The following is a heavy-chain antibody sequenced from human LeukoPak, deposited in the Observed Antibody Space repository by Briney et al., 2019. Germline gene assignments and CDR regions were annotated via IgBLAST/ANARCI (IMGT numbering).Heavy chain of an antibody. CDR2: ISGSGGRT. CDR1: GFTFSSYA. D-gene: IGHD6-19*01. Sequence: PGGSLRLSCAVSGFTFSSYAMSWVRQAPGKGREWVSAISGSGGRTYYADSVKGRFTLSRDKSKNTLYLQMNSLRAEDTAVYYCATGAYSSGWSRNPHFDYWGQGTLVTVSS. V-gene: IGHV3-23*01. CDR3: ATGAYSSGWSRNPHFDY. J-gene: IGHJ4*02.